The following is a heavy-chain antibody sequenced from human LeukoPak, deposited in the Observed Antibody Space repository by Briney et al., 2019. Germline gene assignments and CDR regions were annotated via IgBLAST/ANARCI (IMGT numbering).Heavy chain of an antibody. CDR2: ITTSSATT. J-gene: IGHJ4*02. V-gene: IGHV3-23*01. D-gene: IGHD2-2*01. CDR1: GFTFSSYG. Sequence: PGGSLRLSCAASGFTFSSYGMSWVRQAPGKGLEWVSFITTSSATTSYADSVKGRFTISRDNPRNTLYMQMNSLRAEDTALYYCAKDIGGRYCSSTSCYAVDYWGQGTLVTVSS. CDR3: AKDIGGRYCSSTSCYAVDY.